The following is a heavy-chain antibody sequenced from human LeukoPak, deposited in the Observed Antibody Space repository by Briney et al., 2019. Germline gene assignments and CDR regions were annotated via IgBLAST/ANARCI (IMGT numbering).Heavy chain of an antibody. V-gene: IGHV3-66*01. J-gene: IGHJ4*02. CDR3: AKDQSIAARPIDY. D-gene: IGHD6-6*01. CDR1: GITVSTNY. CDR2: IYSGGAT. Sequence: GGSLRLSCAASGITVSTNYMSWVRQAPGKGLEWVSIIYSGGATFYADSVKGRFTISRENSKNTLWLQMNSLRAEDTAVYYCAKDQSIAARPIDYWGQGTLVTVSS.